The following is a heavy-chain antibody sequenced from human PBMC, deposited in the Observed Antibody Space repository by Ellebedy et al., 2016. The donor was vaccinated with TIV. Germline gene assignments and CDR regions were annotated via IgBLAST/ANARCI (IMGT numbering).Heavy chain of an antibody. D-gene: IGHD6-19*01. CDR1: GFTFSSYS. J-gene: IGHJ4*02. V-gene: IGHV3-21*06. CDR3: AKDQEVEYSSGWFGRGYYFDY. CDR2: ISSTSSHI. Sequence: GESLKISXAASGFTFSSYSMSWVRQAPGKGLEWVSYISSTSSHIYYADSVQGRFTISRDNAKNTLFLQVNSLRAEDTAVYYCAKDQEVEYSSGWFGRGYYFDYWGQGTLVTVSS.